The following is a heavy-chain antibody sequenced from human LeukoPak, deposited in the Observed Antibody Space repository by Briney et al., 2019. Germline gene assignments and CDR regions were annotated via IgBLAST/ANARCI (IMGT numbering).Heavy chain of an antibody. CDR3: AKSHLSYGTDY. CDR2: ISGSGGST. J-gene: IGHJ4*02. D-gene: IGHD3-16*01. Sequence: GGTLRLSCAASGFTFSSYGMSWVRQAPGKGLEWVSAISGSGGSTYYADSVKGRFAISRDNSKHTLYLQMNSLRAEDTAVYYCAKSHLSYGTDYWGQGTLVTVSS. V-gene: IGHV3-23*01. CDR1: GFTFSSYG.